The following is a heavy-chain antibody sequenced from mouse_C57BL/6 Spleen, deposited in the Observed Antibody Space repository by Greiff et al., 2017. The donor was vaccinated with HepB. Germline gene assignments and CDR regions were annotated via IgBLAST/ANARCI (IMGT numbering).Heavy chain of an antibody. D-gene: IGHD1-1*01. CDR1: GFTFSDYG. CDR2: ISSGSSTI. Sequence: EVNVVESGGGLVKPGGSLKLSCAASGFTFSDYGMHWVRQAPEKGLEWVAYISSGSSTIYYADTVKGRFTISRDNAKNTLFLQMTSLRSEDTAMYYCARNYGSSYPAWFAYWGQGTLVTVSA. J-gene: IGHJ3*01. V-gene: IGHV5-17*01. CDR3: ARNYGSSYPAWFAY.